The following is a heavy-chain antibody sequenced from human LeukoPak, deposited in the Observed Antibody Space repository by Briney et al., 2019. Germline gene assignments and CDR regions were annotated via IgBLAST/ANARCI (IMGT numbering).Heavy chain of an antibody. J-gene: IGHJ4*02. D-gene: IGHD1-26*01. V-gene: IGHV4-34*01. CDR2: INHSGST. CDR3: ARRPYLSGSYY. CDR1: GGSFIGYY. Sequence: SETLSLTCAVYGGSFIGYYWSWIRQPPGKGLEWIGEINHSGSTNYNPSLKSRVTISVDTSKNQFSLKLSSVTAADTAVYYCARRPYLSGSYYWGQGTLVTVSS.